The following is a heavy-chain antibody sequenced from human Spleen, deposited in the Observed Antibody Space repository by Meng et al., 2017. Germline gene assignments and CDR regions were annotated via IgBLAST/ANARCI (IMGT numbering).Heavy chain of an antibody. V-gene: IGHV3-30*01. Sequence: GESLKISCAASGFTFSSYAMHWVRQAPGKGLEWVAVISYDGSNKYYAESVKGRFTISRDNSKNTLYLQMNSLRAEDTAVYYCARVIFDIAARPHYYYGMDVWGQGTTVTVSS. CDR2: ISYDGSNK. D-gene: IGHD6-6*01. CDR3: ARVIFDIAARPHYYYGMDV. CDR1: GFTFSSYA. J-gene: IGHJ6*02.